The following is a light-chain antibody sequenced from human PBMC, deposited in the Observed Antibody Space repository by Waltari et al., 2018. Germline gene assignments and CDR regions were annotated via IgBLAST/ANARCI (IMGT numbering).Light chain of an antibody. CDR3: QQYYIAPWT. V-gene: IGKV4-1*01. CDR2: WAS. CDR1: QSVSYSPDNKNY. Sequence: DVVMTQSPDSLAVSLGERATINCKSTQSVSYSPDNKNYLAWFQQKPGQPPKLLIYWASTRESGVPDRFTGSGSGTDLTLTINSLQAEDVAVYYCQQYYIAPWTFGQGSKVEIK. J-gene: IGKJ1*01.